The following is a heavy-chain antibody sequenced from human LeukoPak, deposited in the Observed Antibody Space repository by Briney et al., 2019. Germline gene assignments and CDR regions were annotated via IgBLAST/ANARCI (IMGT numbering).Heavy chain of an antibody. CDR3: ARGSIAVSWLGGAFDI. CDR2: ISYDGSNK. D-gene: IGHD6-19*01. J-gene: IGHJ3*02. CDR1: GFTFSSYA. Sequence: AGGSLRLSCAASGFTFSSYAMHWVRQAPGKGLEWVELISYDGSNKYYADSVKGRYSISRDNSKNTLYLQMNSLRAEDTAVYYCARGSIAVSWLGGAFDIWGQGTMVTVSS. V-gene: IGHV3-30-3*01.